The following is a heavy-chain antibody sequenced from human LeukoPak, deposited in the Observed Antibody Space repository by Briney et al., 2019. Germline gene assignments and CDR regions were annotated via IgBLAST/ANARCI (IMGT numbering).Heavy chain of an antibody. Sequence: SVKVSCKASGGTFSSYAISWVRQAPGQGLEWMGGIIPIFGTANYAQKFQGRVTITADESTSTAYMELSSLRSEDTAVYYCARFYSTEYYFDYWGQGTLVTVSS. CDR2: IIPIFGTA. CDR1: GGTFSSYA. V-gene: IGHV1-69*13. CDR3: ARFYSTEYYFDY. J-gene: IGHJ4*02. D-gene: IGHD6-13*01.